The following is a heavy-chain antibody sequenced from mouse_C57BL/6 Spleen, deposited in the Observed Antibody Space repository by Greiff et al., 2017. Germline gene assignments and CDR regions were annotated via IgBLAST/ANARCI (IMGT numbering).Heavy chain of an antibody. J-gene: IGHJ1*03. Sequence: EVQLQQSGPELVKPGASVKISCKASGYSFTGYYMNWVKQSPEKSLEWIGEINPSTGGTTYNQKFKAKATLTVDKSSSTAYMQLKRLTSEDSAVYYCARKVANIYWYFDVWGTGTTVTVSS. CDR1: GYSFTGYY. D-gene: IGHD1-1*01. CDR2: INPSTGGT. V-gene: IGHV1-42*01. CDR3: ARKVANIYWYFDV.